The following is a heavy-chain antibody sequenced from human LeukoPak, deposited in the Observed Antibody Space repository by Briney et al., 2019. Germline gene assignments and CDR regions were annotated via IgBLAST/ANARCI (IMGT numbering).Heavy chain of an antibody. J-gene: IGHJ6*04. CDR3: AELGMIGGV. D-gene: IGHD3-10*02. CDR2: ISSSGSTI. CDR1: GFTFSNAW. V-gene: IGHV3-11*04. Sequence: GGSLRLSCAASGFTFSNAWMSWVRQAPGKGLEWVSYISSSGSTIYYADSVKGRFTISRDNAKNSLCLQMNSLRAEDTAVYYCAELGMIGGVWGKGTTVTISS.